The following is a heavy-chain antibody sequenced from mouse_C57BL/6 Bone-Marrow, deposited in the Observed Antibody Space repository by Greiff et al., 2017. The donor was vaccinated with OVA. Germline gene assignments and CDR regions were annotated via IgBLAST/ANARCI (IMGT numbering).Heavy chain of an antibody. CDR1: GYTFTSYG. CDR3: ARELGDAY. V-gene: IGHV1-81*01. J-gene: IGHJ3*01. CDR2: IYPRSGNT. Sequence: VKLMESGAELARPGASVKLSCKASGYTFTSYGISWVKQRTGQGLEWIGEIYPRSGNTYYNEKFKGKATLTADKSSSTAYMELRSLTSEDSAVYFCARELGDAYWGQGTLVTVSA. D-gene: IGHD4-1*01.